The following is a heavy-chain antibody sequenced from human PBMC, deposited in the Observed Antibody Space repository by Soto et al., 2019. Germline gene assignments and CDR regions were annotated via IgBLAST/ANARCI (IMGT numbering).Heavy chain of an antibody. D-gene: IGHD6-13*01. CDR2: IIPIFGTA. J-gene: IGHJ4*02. V-gene: IGHV1-69*06. Sequence: GASVKVSCKASGGTFSSYAISWVRQAPGQGLEWMGGIIPIFGTANYAQKFQGRVTITADKSTSTAYMELSSLRSEDTAVYYCASPPIWQQLSYFDYWGQGTLVTVSS. CDR1: GGTFSSYA. CDR3: ASPPIWQQLSYFDY.